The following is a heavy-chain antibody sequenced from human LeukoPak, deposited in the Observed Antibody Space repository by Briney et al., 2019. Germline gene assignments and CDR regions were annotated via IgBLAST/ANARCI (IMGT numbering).Heavy chain of an antibody. V-gene: IGHV3-23*01. CDR2: ISGSGGST. CDR3: AREKYDFWSPTEKRGFDY. D-gene: IGHD3-3*01. J-gene: IGHJ4*02. Sequence: GGSLRLSCAASGFTFSSYAMSWVRQAPGKGLEWVSGISGSGGSTYYADSVKGRFTISRDNAKNTLYLQMNSLRAEDTAVYYCAREKYDFWSPTEKRGFDYWGQGTLVTVFS. CDR1: GFTFSSYA.